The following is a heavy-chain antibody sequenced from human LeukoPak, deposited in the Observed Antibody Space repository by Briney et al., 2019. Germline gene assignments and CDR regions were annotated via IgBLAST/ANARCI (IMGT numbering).Heavy chain of an antibody. J-gene: IGHJ4*02. CDR1: GFTVRSNY. CDR3: AVSSIAALWGDDFDY. CDR2: ISGSGGST. V-gene: IGHV3-23*01. Sequence: PGGSLRLSCEASGFTVRSNYMSWVRQAPGKGLEWVSAISGSGGSTYYADSVKGRFTVSRDNSKNTLYLQMNSLRAEDTAVYYCAVSSIAALWGDDFDYWGQGTLVTVSS. D-gene: IGHD6-6*01.